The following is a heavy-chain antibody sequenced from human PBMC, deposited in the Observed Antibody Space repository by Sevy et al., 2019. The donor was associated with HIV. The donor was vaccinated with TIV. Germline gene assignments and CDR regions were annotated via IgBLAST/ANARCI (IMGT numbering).Heavy chain of an antibody. V-gene: IGHV3-7*03. CDR3: ARDWGYSVDY. D-gene: IGHD5-12*01. J-gene: IGHJ4*02. Sequence: GGSLRLSCAASGFSFSSSWMAWVRQAPRRGLEYVAIIKDDGSDKNYVDSVRGRFTISRDNAKNSLYLQMNSLRAEDTAVYYCARDWGYSVDYWGQGTMVTVSS. CDR2: IKDDGSDK. CDR1: GFSFSSSW.